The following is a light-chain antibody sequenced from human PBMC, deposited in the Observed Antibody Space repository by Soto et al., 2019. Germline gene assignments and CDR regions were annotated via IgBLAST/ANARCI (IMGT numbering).Light chain of an antibody. V-gene: IGLV1-44*01. CDR3: AAWHDSLNGVL. CDR2: SNN. J-gene: IGLJ2*01. CDR1: SSDVGTYNY. Sequence: QSVLTQPRSVSGPPGQSVSISCSGTSSDVGTYNYVSWYQQFPGTAPKLLIYSNNQRPSGVPDRFSGSKSGSSASLAISGLQSEDEADYYCAAWHDSLNGVLFGGGTKVTVL.